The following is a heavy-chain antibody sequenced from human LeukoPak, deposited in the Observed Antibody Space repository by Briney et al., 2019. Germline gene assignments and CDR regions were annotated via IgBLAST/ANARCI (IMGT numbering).Heavy chain of an antibody. CDR2: VYHSGIT. CDR3: AREWQYQFDY. V-gene: IGHV4-39*07. Sequence: PSETLSFTCTVSGGSITNTNYYWAWIRQPPGEGLEWIGSVYHSGITYYTPSLKSRVSISVDTSKNQFSLKVTSVTAADTAVYYCAREWQYQFDYWGQGSLVTISS. J-gene: IGHJ4*02. CDR1: GGSITNTNYY. D-gene: IGHD4-11*01.